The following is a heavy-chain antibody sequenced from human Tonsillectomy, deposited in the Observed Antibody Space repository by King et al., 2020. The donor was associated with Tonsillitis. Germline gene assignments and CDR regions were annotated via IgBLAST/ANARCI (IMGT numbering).Heavy chain of an antibody. CDR2: ITGGGGST. Sequence: VQLVESGGTLVQPGGSLRLSCAASGFTFNSYAMNWVRQAPGKGLEWVSTITGGGGSTYYADSVKGRFTISRDNSKNTRYLQMDSLRAEDTAVYYCAKDYPLTGAFDFWGQGTMVTVSS. CDR1: GFTFNSYA. J-gene: IGHJ3*01. CDR3: AKDYPLTGAFDF. V-gene: IGHV3-23*04.